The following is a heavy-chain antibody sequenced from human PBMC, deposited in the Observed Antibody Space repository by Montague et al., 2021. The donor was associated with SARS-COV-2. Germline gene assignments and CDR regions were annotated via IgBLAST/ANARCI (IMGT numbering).Heavy chain of an antibody. J-gene: IGHJ6*02. V-gene: IGHV3-7*01. CDR3: ARVGSSWYVRYYYYYGMDV. CDR1: GFTFSSYW. CDR2: IKQDGSEK. D-gene: IGHD6-13*01. Sequence: SLRLSCAASGFTFSSYWMSWVRQAPGKGLEWVANIKQDGSEKCYVDSVKGRFTISRDNAKNSLYLQMNSLRAEDTAVYYCARVGSSWYVRYYYYYGMDVWGQGTTVTVSS.